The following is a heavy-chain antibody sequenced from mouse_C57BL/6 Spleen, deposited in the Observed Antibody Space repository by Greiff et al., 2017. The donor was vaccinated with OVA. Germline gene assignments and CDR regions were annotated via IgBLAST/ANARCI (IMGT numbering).Heavy chain of an antibody. J-gene: IGHJ2*01. CDR3: AREVIYYYGSSFFDY. CDR2: INPSNGGT. D-gene: IGHD1-1*01. V-gene: IGHV1-53*01. Sequence: QVQLQQPGTELVKPGASVKLSCKASGYTFTSYWMHWVKQRPGQGLEWIGNINPSNGGTNYNEKFKSKATLTVDKSSSTAYMQLSSLTSEDSAVYYCAREVIYYYGSSFFDYWGQGTTLTVSS. CDR1: GYTFTSYW.